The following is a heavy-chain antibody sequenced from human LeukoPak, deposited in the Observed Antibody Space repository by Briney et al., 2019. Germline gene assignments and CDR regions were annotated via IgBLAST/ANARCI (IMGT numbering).Heavy chain of an antibody. J-gene: IGHJ5*02. Sequence: SETLSLTCTVPGGSISSYYWSWIRQPPGKGLEWIGYIYYSGSTNYNPSLKSRVTISVDTSKNQFSLKLSSVTAADTAVYYCARHGTSGTNLNWFDPWGQGTLVTVSS. D-gene: IGHD1-1*01. V-gene: IGHV4-59*01. CDR2: IYYSGST. CDR1: GGSISSYY. CDR3: ARHGTSGTNLNWFDP.